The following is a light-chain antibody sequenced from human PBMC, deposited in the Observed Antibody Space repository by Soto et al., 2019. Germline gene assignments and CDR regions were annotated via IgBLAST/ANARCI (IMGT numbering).Light chain of an antibody. CDR3: QQYYNWPLLT. J-gene: IGKJ4*01. CDR1: QSVSSN. Sequence: EIMMTQSPATLSVSPGERATLSCRASQSVSSNLAWYQQKPGQAPRLLIYGASTRATGIPARFSGSGSGTEFTLTISRLQSEDFAIYFCQQYYNWPLLTFGGGTKVEIK. V-gene: IGKV3-15*01. CDR2: GAS.